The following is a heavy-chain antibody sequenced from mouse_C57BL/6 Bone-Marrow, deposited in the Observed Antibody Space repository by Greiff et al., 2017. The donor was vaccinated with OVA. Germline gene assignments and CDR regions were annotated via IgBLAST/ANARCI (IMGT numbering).Heavy chain of an antibody. Sequence: QVQLQQSGPELVKPGASVKISCKASGYTFTDYYINWVKQRPGQGLEWIGWIFPGSGSTYYNEKFKGKATLTVDKSSSTAYMLLSSLTSEDSAVYFCASRGYYGSSPLAMDYWGQGTSVTVSS. J-gene: IGHJ4*01. CDR2: IFPGSGST. V-gene: IGHV1-75*01. D-gene: IGHD1-1*01. CDR3: ASRGYYGSSPLAMDY. CDR1: GYTFTDYY.